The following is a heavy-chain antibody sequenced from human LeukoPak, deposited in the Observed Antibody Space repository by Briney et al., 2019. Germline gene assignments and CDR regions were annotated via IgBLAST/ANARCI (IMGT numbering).Heavy chain of an antibody. CDR1: GFTFSNYG. V-gene: IGHV3-33*01. D-gene: IGHD1-26*01. Sequence: GRSLRLSCAASGFTFSNYGLHWVRQAPGKGLEWVAVIWPDGTNKYYAGSVKGRFTISRDDSKNTLYLQMNSLRAEDSAVYYCARASGSFDYWAREPWSPSPQ. J-gene: IGHJ4*02. CDR2: IWPDGTNK. CDR3: ARASGSFDY.